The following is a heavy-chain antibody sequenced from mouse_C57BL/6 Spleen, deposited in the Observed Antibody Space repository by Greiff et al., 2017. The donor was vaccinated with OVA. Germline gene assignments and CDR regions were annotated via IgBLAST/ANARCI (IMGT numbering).Heavy chain of an antibody. CDR3: AREESRYYYAMDY. CDR1: GYSITSGYY. Sequence: EVQVVESGPGLVKPSQSLSLTCSVPGYSITSGYYWNWIRQFPGNKLEWMGYISYDGSNNYNPSLKNRISITRDTSKNQFFLKLNSVTTEDTATYYCAREESRYYYAMDYWGQGTSVTVSS. D-gene: IGHD1-1*01. CDR2: ISYDGSN. J-gene: IGHJ4*01. V-gene: IGHV3-6*01.